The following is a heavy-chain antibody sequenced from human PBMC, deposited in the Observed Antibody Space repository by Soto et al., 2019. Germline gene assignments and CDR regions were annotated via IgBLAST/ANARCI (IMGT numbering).Heavy chain of an antibody. J-gene: IGHJ4*02. CDR2: MNSDGSTR. CDR3: ATAEVDY. CDR1: GFTFGNYW. Sequence: GGSLRLSCAASGFTFGNYWMHWVRQAPGKGLEWVSRMNSDGSTRNDADSVKGRFTVSRDNAKNTLYRQMNSLRAEDTAVYYCATAEVDYWGPGTLVTVSS. V-gene: IGHV3-74*01.